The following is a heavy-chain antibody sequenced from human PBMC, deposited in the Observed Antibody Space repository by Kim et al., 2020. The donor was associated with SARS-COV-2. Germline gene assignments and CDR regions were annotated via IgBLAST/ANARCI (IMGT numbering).Heavy chain of an antibody. CDR2: INHSGST. V-gene: IGHV4-34*01. CDR1: GGSFSGYY. CDR3: ARGFWAERFLEWLFPLNWFDP. Sequence: SETLSLTCAVYGGSFSGYYWSWIRQPPGKGLEWIGEINHSGSTNYNPSLKSRGTISVETSKNQFSLKLSSVTAADTAVYYCARGFWAERFLEWLFPLNWFDPWGQGTLVTVSS. J-gene: IGHJ5*02. D-gene: IGHD3-3*01.